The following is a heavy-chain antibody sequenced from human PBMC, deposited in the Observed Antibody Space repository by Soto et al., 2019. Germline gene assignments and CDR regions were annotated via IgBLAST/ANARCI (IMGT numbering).Heavy chain of an antibody. CDR3: ARSVTMRPELDY. CDR2: INPSGGST. J-gene: IGHJ4*02. D-gene: IGHD3-10*01. CDR1: GYTFTSYY. V-gene: IGHV1-46*01. Sequence: ASVKVSCKSSGYTFTSYYMRWVLQAPGQGLEWMGIINPSGGSTSYAQKFQGRVTMTRDTSTSTVYMELSSLRSEDTAVYYCARSVTMRPELDYWGQGTLVTVSS.